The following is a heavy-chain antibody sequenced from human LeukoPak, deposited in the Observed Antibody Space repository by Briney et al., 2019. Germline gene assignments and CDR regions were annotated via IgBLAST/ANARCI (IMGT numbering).Heavy chain of an antibody. J-gene: IGHJ4*02. D-gene: IGHD2-21*01. Sequence: GGSLRLSCAASGFTFSSYWMHWVRQAPGKGLVWVSRINSDGSSTSYADSVKGRFTISRDNAKNTLYLQMNSLRAEDTAEYYCARGGGILWPLDYWGQGTLVTVSS. CDR1: GFTFSSYW. CDR2: INSDGSST. CDR3: ARGGGILWPLDY. V-gene: IGHV3-74*01.